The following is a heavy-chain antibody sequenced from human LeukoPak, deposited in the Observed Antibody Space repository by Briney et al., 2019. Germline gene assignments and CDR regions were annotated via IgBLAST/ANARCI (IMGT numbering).Heavy chain of an antibody. Sequence: ETLSLTCAVYGGSFSGYYWSWIRQPPGKGLEWVANIKQDGSETYYVDSVKGRFTISRDNAKNSLYLQMNSLRAEDTAVYYCARWGYTNGWYYFENWGQGTLVTVSS. J-gene: IGHJ4*02. D-gene: IGHD6-19*01. CDR3: ARWGYTNGWYYFEN. CDR1: GGSFSGYY. V-gene: IGHV3-7*01. CDR2: IKQDGSET.